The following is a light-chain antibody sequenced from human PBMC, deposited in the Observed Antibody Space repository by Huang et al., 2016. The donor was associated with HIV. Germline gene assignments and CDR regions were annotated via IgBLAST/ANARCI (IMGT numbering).Light chain of an antibody. V-gene: IGKV3-15*01. Sequence: EIVMTQSPATLSVSPGERATLSCRASQSITSNLAWYQQKPGQAPRLLIYAASTRATGIPASVSGCGSGTAFTLSISSLQSEDFAVYYCQQYNNWPPWTFGQGTKVEIK. CDR1: QSITSN. CDR2: AAS. J-gene: IGKJ1*01. CDR3: QQYNNWPPWT.